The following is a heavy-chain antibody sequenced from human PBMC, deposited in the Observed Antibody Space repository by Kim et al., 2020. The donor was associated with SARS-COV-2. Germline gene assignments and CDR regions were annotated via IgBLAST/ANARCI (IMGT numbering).Heavy chain of an antibody. V-gene: IGHV4-30-2*01. CDR3: TRGTYSDYFDY. Sequence: SETLSLTCDVSGASISSGSYSWSWIRQPPGQGLEWIASIYQSGGTYYNPSLKSRATISVDRSKNQFSLTLTSVTAAAAAVYYCTRGTYSDYFDYWGQGT. CDR1: GASISSGSYS. D-gene: IGHD4-4*01. J-gene: IGHJ4*02. CDR2: IYQSGGT.